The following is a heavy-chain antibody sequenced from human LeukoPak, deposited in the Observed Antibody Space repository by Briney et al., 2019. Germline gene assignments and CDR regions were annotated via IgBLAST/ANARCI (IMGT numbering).Heavy chain of an antibody. Sequence: SETLSLTCTVSGGSISGYYWSWIRQPPGRGLEWIGYIYYSGSTNYNPSLKSRVTTSVDTSKNQFSLKLTSVTAADTAVYYCARRSDSVGYYFFDYWGQGTLVTVSS. CDR1: GGSISGYY. CDR2: IYYSGST. CDR3: ARRSDSVGYYFFDY. D-gene: IGHD3-22*01. V-gene: IGHV4-59*08. J-gene: IGHJ4*02.